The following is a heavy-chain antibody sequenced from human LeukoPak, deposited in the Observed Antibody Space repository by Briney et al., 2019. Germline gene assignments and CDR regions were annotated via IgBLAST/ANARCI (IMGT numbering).Heavy chain of an antibody. J-gene: IGHJ6*03. D-gene: IGHD3-16*01. Sequence: SETLSLTWAVYGGSFSGYYWSWIRQPPGKGLEWIGYIYYSGSTNYNPSLKSRVTISVDTSKNQFSLKLSSVTAADTAVYYCARAHRITSYYYYYYMDVWGKGTTVTVSS. CDR1: GGSFSGYY. CDR2: IYYSGST. V-gene: IGHV4-59*01. CDR3: ARAHRITSYYYYYYMDV.